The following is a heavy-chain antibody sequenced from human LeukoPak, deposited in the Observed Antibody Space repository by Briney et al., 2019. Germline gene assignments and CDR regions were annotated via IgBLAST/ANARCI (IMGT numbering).Heavy chain of an antibody. CDR3: ATRKCSISACRASSHHCMDF. CDR1: GFTFGDYW. CDR2: IKEGGSEG. J-gene: IGHJ6*03. V-gene: IGHV3-7*01. D-gene: IGHD2/OR15-2a*01. Sequence: GGSLRLSCAASGFTFGDYWMTWVRQAPGKGLEWVANIKEGGSEGNYVDSVKGRFTVSRDNAKNSLYLQLNSLRAEDTAVYYCATRKCSISACRASSHHCMDFWGKGTTVIVSS.